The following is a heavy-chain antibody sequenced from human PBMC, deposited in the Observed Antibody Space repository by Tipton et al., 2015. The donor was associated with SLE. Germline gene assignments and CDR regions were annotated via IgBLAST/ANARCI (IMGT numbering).Heavy chain of an antibody. CDR2: IYCSGST. J-gene: IGHJ5*02. Sequence: TLSLTCTVSGGSISSHYWSWIRQPPGKGLEWIGYIYCSGSTNYNPSLKSRVTISVDTSKNQFSLKLSSVTAADTAVYYCARDRGAVAGPYNWFDPWGQGTLVTVSS. CDR1: GGSISSHY. D-gene: IGHD6-19*01. CDR3: ARDRGAVAGPYNWFDP. V-gene: IGHV4-59*11.